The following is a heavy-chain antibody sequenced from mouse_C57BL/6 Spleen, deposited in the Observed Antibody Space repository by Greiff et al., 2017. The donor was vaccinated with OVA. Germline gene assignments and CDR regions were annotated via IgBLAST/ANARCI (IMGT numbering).Heavy chain of an antibody. CDR3: ARYYSNYLYAMDY. J-gene: IGHJ4*01. D-gene: IGHD2-5*01. Sequence: QVQLQQPGAELVRPGSSVKLSCKASGYTFTSYWMHWVKQRPIQGLEWIGNIDPSDSETHYNQKFKDKATLTVDKSSSTAYMQLSSLTSEDSAVYYCARYYSNYLYAMDYWGQGTSVTVSS. V-gene: IGHV1-52*01. CDR1: GYTFTSYW. CDR2: IDPSDSET.